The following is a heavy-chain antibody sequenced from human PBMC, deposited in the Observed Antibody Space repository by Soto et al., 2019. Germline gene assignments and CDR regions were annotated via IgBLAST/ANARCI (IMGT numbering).Heavy chain of an antibody. CDR1: GGTFSSYA. CDR3: ARGVAVAGAPLNYYYYGMDV. J-gene: IGHJ6*02. D-gene: IGHD6-19*01. Sequence: ASVKVSCKASGGTFSSYAISWVRQAPGQGLEWMGGIIPIFGTANYAQKFQGRVTITADESTSTAYMELSSLRSEDTAVYYCARGVAVAGAPLNYYYYGMDVWGQGTTVTVSS. CDR2: IIPIFGTA. V-gene: IGHV1-69*13.